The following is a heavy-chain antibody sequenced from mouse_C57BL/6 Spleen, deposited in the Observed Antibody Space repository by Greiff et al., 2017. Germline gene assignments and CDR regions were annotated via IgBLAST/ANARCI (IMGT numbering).Heavy chain of an antibody. J-gene: IGHJ3*01. D-gene: IGHD1-1*01. Sequence: QVHVKQSGAELVRPGASVTLSCKASGYTFTDYEMHWVKQTPVHGLEWIGAIDPETGGTAYNQKFKGKAILTADKSSSTAYMELRSLTSEDSAVYYCTRNYGSSPLAYWGQGTLVTVSA. CDR1: GYTFTDYE. CDR3: TRNYGSSPLAY. V-gene: IGHV1-15*01. CDR2: IDPETGGT.